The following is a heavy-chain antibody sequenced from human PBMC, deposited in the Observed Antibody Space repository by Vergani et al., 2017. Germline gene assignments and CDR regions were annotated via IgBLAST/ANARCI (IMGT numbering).Heavy chain of an antibody. J-gene: IGHJ5*02. CDR1: GFSFNQYG. CDR2: TWYDGNNK. Sequence: QVQLVESGGGVVQTGRSLRLSCAASGFSFNQYGMYWVRQAPGKGLEWVSVTWYDGNNKQYADSVKGRVTISRDNSKSTMYLQMNSLRDEDTGVYYCARDLRLLYNRFDPWGQGTLVTVSS. V-gene: IGHV3-33*01. CDR3: ARDLRLLYNRFDP. D-gene: IGHD5/OR15-5a*01.